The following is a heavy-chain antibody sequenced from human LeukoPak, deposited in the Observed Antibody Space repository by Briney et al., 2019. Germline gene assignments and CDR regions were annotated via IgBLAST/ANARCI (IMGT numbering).Heavy chain of an antibody. V-gene: IGHV4-4*09. J-gene: IGHJ3*02. Sequence: TETLSLTCTVSGGSISSYYWSWLRQPPGKGLEWIGYIYTSGSTNYNPSLKSRVTISVDTSKNQFSLKLSSVTAADTAVYYCARPLIAAAGAFDIWGQGTMVTVSS. CDR3: ARPLIAAAGAFDI. D-gene: IGHD6-13*01. CDR2: IYTSGST. CDR1: GGSISSYY.